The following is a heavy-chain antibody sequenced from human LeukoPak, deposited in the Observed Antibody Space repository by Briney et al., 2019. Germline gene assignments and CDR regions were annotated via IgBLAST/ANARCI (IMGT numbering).Heavy chain of an antibody. Sequence: SETLSLTCAVYGGSFSGYYWSWIRQPPGKGLEWIGEINHSGSTYYNPSLKSRVTISVDTSKNQFSLKLSSVTAADTAVYYCARVASSGRPYYFDYWGQGTLVTVSS. CDR3: ARVASSGRPYYFDY. V-gene: IGHV4-34*09. J-gene: IGHJ4*02. CDR2: INHSGST. D-gene: IGHD1-26*01. CDR1: GGSFSGYY.